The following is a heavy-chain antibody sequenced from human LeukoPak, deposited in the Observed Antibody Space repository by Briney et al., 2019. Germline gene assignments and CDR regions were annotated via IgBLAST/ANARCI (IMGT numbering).Heavy chain of an antibody. CDR2: INPNSGGT. CDR3: ARGCSSWYLSPYYLEY. Sequence: ASVKVSCTASGYTFTGYYMHWVRQVPGQALEWMGWINPNSGGTNYAQKFQGRVTMTRDTSITTAYMELSRLRSDDTAVYYRARGCSSWYLSPYYLEYCGQGTPVTVSS. CDR1: GYTFTGYY. D-gene: IGHD6-13*01. V-gene: IGHV1-2*02. J-gene: IGHJ4*02.